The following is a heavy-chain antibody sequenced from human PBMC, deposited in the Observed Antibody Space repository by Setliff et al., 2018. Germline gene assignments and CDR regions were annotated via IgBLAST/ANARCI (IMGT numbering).Heavy chain of an antibody. D-gene: IGHD1-26*01. Sequence: PSETLSLTCTVSGGSISSGGYYWSWIRQHPGKGLEWIGYIYYSGSTYYNPSLKGRVTISVDTSKNQFSLKLSSVIAADTAVYYCARDRRIVGARRAFDIWGQGTMVTVSS. V-gene: IGHV4-31*03. CDR1: GGSISSGGYY. CDR2: IYYSGST. CDR3: ARDRRIVGARRAFDI. J-gene: IGHJ3*02.